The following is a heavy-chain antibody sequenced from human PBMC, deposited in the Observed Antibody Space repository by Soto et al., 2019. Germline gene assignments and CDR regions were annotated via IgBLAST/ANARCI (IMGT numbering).Heavy chain of an antibody. J-gene: IGHJ4*02. CDR2: IYNSVST. Sequence: ETLSLTFDVSGESINNNYYWVWIRKPPGKGLEWIASIYNSVSTHYNPSLKSRVTISIDTSKNQFSLQLTSVTAADTAVYYCARNNSGWSFDSWGQGTRVTVSS. D-gene: IGHD6-19*01. CDR1: GESINNNYY. V-gene: IGHV4-38-2*01. CDR3: ARNNSGWSFDS.